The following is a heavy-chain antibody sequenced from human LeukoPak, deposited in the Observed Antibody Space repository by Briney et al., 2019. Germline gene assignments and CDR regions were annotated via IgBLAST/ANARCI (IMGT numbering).Heavy chain of an antibody. Sequence: GGSLRLSCAASTFIFSGYSMTWVRQAPVKGLEWVSGISWNSGSIGYADSVKGRFTISRDNAKNSLYLQMNSLRAEDTALYYCAKDSRAVAELPDASDIWGQGTMVTVSS. D-gene: IGHD6-19*01. V-gene: IGHV3-9*01. CDR3: AKDSRAVAELPDASDI. CDR1: TFIFSGYS. J-gene: IGHJ3*02. CDR2: ISWNSGSI.